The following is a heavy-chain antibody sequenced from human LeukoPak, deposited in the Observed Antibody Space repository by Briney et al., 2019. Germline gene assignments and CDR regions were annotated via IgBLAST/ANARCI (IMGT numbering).Heavy chain of an antibody. CDR2: ISGSGGST. D-gene: IGHD5-18*01. CDR3: AKDLEDDTVINY. CDR1: GFTFSSYA. Sequence: GASLRLSCAASGFTFSSYAMSWVRQAPGKGLEWVSAISGSGGSTYYADSVKGRFTISRDNSKNTLYLQMNSLRAEDTAVYYCAKDLEDDTVINYWGQGTLVTVSS. V-gene: IGHV3-23*01. J-gene: IGHJ4*02.